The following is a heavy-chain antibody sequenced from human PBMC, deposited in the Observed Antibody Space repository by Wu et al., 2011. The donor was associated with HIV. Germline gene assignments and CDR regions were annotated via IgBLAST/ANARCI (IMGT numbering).Heavy chain of an antibody. V-gene: IGHV1-46*01. J-gene: IGHJ4*02. Sequence: QVQLVQSGAEVQKPGASVQVSCRPSGYTFTAYSLYWVRQAPGQGLEWMGIINPSGGSTSYAQKFQGRVTMTSDTSTSTVYMELSSLRSEDTALYYCARVWIPLARPYFDYWGQGTLVTVSS. D-gene: IGHD5-18*01. CDR3: ARVWIPLARPYFDY. CDR1: GYTFTAYS. CDR2: INPSGGST.